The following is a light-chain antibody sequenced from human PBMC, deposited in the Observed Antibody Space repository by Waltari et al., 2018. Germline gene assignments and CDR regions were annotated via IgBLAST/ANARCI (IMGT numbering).Light chain of an antibody. J-gene: IGKJ2*01. CDR1: QGITTW. CDR2: GSY. CDR3: QQANGFPHT. V-gene: IGKV1-12*01. Sequence: DIQMTQSPSSVSASVGDRVSITCRASQGITTWLGWYQQKPGEAPRLLIHGSYTLQDGVPSRFSGDGYGTEFTLTIDSLQPEDFATYYCQQANGFPHTFGQGTKLEIK.